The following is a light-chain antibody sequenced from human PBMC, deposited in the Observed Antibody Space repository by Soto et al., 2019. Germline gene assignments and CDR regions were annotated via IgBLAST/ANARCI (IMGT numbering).Light chain of an antibody. Sequence: QSVLTQPPSVSGAPGQRATISCTGSSSHVGAGSDVHWYQQRPGTAPKLLIYINNNRPSGVPDRFSGSKSGTSASLAISGVQAEDEAHYYCQSDDSNRSGWVFGGGTKVTVL. CDR1: SSHVGAGSD. CDR3: QSDDSNRSGWV. CDR2: INN. J-gene: IGLJ3*02. V-gene: IGLV1-40*01.